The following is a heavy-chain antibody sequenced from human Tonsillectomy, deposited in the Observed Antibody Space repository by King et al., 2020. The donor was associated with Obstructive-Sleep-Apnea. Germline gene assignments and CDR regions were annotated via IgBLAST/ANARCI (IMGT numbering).Heavy chain of an antibody. CDR3: AKDGGYASDAFDI. V-gene: IGHV3-30*18. Sequence: VQLVESGGGVVQPGRSLRLSCAASRFTFSRYGIHWVRQAPGKGLEWVAAISYDGTNKYYADSVKGRFTMSRDNSRNTVYMEMNSLRPEDTALYYCAKDGGYASDAFDIWGQGTMVTVSS. D-gene: IGHD1-26*01. CDR1: RFTFSRYG. J-gene: IGHJ3*02. CDR2: ISYDGTNK.